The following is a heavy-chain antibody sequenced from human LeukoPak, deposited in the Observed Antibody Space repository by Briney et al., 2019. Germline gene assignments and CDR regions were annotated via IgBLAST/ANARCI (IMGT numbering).Heavy chain of an antibody. CDR2: IHPSGML. V-gene: IGHV4-31*03. CDR1: GASFSSGDQY. Sequence: SQTLSLTCTVSGASFSSGDQYWNWIRQSPGKGLEWIGSIHPSGMLYNNPSLESRVTISIDTSKNQFSLNLNSVTAADTAVYFCSRGLDSRKLGYWGQGTLVTASS. CDR3: SRGLDSRKLGY. J-gene: IGHJ4*02. D-gene: IGHD3-22*01.